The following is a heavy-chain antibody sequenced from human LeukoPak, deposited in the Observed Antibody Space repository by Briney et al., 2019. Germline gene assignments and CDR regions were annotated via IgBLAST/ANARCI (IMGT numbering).Heavy chain of an antibody. CDR2: LRYDGSTA. CDR1: GFTLSSYG. J-gene: IGHJ4*02. V-gene: IGHV3-30*02. D-gene: IGHD2-15*01. CDR3: AKDPNGGTCPSYFYY. Sequence: GGSLRLSCVASGFTLSSYGMNWVRQAPGKGLDWVAFLRYDGSTAFYEDSVKGRFTISRDSSKNTLYLQMYSLTPADTAIYYCAKDPNGGTCPSYFYYWGQGTLVTVSS.